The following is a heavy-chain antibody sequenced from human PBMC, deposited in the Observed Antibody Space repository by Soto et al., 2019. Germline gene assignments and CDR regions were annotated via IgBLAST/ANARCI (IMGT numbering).Heavy chain of an antibody. CDR3: ARRGLYCSGGSCHPAPGDAFDI. D-gene: IGHD2-15*01. V-gene: IGHV5-51*01. CDR1: GCRFISYG. J-gene: IGHJ3*02. Sequence: GESLQISWRGSGCRFISYGSGGVRQMPGKGLEWMGIIYPGDSDTRYSPSFQGQVTISADKSISTAYLQWSSLKASDTAMYYCARRGLYCSGGSCHPAPGDAFDILGQGTMVTGSS. CDR2: IYPGDSDT.